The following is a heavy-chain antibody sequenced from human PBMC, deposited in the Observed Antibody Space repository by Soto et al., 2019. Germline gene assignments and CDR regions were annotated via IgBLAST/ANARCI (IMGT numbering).Heavy chain of an antibody. V-gene: IGHV3-15*07. CDR3: IWQSHYGGAWR. Sequence: EVQLVESGGGLVKPGGSLRLSCAASGFTFTAAWFNWVRQAPGKGLEWVGRSLSRGGGGTIDYGAPVKGRFTISRDDSRSTLYLQMDSLQIGDTGMYFCIWQSHYGGAWRWGQGTLVTVSS. CDR2: SLSRGGGGTI. D-gene: IGHD3-10*01. J-gene: IGHJ4*02. CDR1: GFTFTAAW.